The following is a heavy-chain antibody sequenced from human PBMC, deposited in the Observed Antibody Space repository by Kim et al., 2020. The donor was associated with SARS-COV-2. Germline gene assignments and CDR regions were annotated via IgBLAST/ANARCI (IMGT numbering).Heavy chain of an antibody. CDR3: AKSGAKWDGSGSSHCYYYMDV. J-gene: IGHJ6*03. CDR2: ISDSGDTR. Sequence: GGSLRLSCAASGFTFYTYSMIWVRQAPGKGLEWVSVISDSGDTRYYADSVKGRFTISRDNSKNTVFLQMNSLRAEDTAVYYCAKSGAKWDGSGSSHCYYYMDVWGKGTTVPVSS. D-gene: IGHD3-10*01. V-gene: IGHV3-23*01. CDR1: GFTFYTYS.